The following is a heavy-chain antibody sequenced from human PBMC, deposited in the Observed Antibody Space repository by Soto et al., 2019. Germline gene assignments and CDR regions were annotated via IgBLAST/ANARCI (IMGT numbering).Heavy chain of an antibody. D-gene: IGHD2-2*01. J-gene: IGHJ5*02. CDR3: ARGPQGCSSTRVGGFDP. CDR2: IDWDDDK. Sequence: GPTLVNPTQTLRLTCTFSGFSLSTSGMCVSWIRQPPGKALEWLARIDWDDDKYYSTSLKTRLTISKDTSKNQVVLTMTNMDPVDTATYYCARGPQGCSSTRVGGFDPWGQGTLVTVSS. V-gene: IGHV2-70*11. CDR1: GFSLSTSGMC.